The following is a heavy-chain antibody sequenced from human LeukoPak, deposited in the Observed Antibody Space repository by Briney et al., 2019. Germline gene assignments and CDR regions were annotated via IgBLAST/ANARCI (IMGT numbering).Heavy chain of an antibody. J-gene: IGHJ6*03. V-gene: IGHV4-59*01. CDR1: GGSFSGYY. CDR3: ARRVEDFSYYYMDV. Sequence: SETLSLTCAVYGGSFSGYYWSWIRQPPGKGLEWIGYIYYSGSTTYNPSLKSRVTISVDTSKNQFSLKLSSVTAADTAVYYCARRVEDFSYYYMDVWGKGTTVTVSS. CDR2: IYYSGST. D-gene: IGHD5-24*01.